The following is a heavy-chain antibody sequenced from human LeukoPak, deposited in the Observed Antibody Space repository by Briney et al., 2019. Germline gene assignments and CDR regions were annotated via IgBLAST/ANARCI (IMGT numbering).Heavy chain of an antibody. J-gene: IGHJ4*02. CDR1: GIAFSIYW. V-gene: IGHV3-74*01. Sequence: PGGSLRLSCAASGIAFSIYWVHWVRQAPGKGLVWVSSINSDGSSTSYADSVKGRFTISRDNAKNTLYLRMNTLRAEDTAVYYCASLDYWGQGTPVTVSS. CDR3: ASLDY. CDR2: INSDGSST.